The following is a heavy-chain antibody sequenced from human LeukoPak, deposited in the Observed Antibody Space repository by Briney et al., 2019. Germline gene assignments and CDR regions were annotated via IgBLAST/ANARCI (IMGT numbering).Heavy chain of an antibody. J-gene: IGHJ1*01. CDR2: IKSKTDGGTT. CDR1: GFTFNNAW. V-gene: IGHV3-15*01. D-gene: IGHD3-10*01. Sequence: GGSLRLSCAASGFTFNNAWMSWVRQAPGKGLEWVGRIKSKTDGGTTDYAAPVTGRFTISRDDSKNTLYLQMNSLRAEDTAVYYCAKDASGSSCSTKYFQHWGQGTLVTVSS. CDR3: AKDASGSSCSTKYFQH.